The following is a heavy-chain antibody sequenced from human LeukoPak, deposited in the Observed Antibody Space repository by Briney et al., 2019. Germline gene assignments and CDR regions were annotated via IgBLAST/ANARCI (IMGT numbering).Heavy chain of an antibody. CDR3: AKLPEIYYPFDY. D-gene: IGHD3-10*01. CDR2: ISYDGSNK. J-gene: IGHJ4*02. CDR1: GFTFSSYG. Sequence: GGSLRLSCAASGFTFSSYGMHWVRQAPGKGLEWVAVISYDGSNKYYADSVKGRFTISRDNSKNTLYLQMNSLRAEDTAVYYCAKLPEIYYPFDYWGQGTLVTVAS. V-gene: IGHV3-30*18.